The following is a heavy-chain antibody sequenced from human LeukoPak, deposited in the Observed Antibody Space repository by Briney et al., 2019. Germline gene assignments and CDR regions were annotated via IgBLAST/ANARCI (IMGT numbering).Heavy chain of an antibody. J-gene: IGHJ6*02. V-gene: IGHV1-3*01. CDR1: GYTFTSYA. D-gene: IGHD6-13*01. CDR3: ARSAAGSVYYYYGMDV. Sequence: ASVNVSCKASGYTFTSYAMHWVRQAPGQRLEWMGWINAGNGNTKYSQKFQGRVTITRDTSASTAYMELSSLRSEDTAVYYCARSAAGSVYYYYGMDVWGQGTTVTVSS. CDR2: INAGNGNT.